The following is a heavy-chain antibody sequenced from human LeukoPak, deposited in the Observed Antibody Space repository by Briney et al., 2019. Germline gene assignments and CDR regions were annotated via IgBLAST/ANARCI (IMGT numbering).Heavy chain of an antibody. J-gene: IGHJ5*02. CDR1: GGSISSSSYY. CDR3: ARAVGYYYDSSGYYYVTWFDP. CDR2: IYYSGST. Sequence: PSETPSLTCTVSGGSISSSSYYWGWIRQPPGKGLEWIGSIYYSGSTYYNPSLKSRVTISVDTSKNQFSLKLSSVTAADTAVYYCARAVGYYYDSSGYYYVTWFDPWGQGTLVTVSS. V-gene: IGHV4-39*07. D-gene: IGHD3-22*01.